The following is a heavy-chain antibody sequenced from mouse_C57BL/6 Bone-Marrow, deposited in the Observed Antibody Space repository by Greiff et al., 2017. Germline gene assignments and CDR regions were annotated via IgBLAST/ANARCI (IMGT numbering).Heavy chain of an antibody. CDR1: GYTFTSYG. CDR3: ARGMAAQATWAWFAY. CDR2: IYPRSGNT. V-gene: IGHV1-81*01. D-gene: IGHD3-2*02. J-gene: IGHJ3*01. Sequence: VQLQQSGAELARPGASVKLSCKASGYTFTSYGISWVKQRPGQGLEWIGEIYPRSGNTYYNEKFKGKATLTADKSSSTAYMELRSLTSEDAAVYFCARGMAAQATWAWFAYWGQGTLVTVSA.